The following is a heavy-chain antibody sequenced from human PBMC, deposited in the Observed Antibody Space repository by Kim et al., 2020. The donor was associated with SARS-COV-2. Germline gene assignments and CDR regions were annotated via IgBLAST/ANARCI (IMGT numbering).Heavy chain of an antibody. CDR3: ARHKSWGTGHDY. CDR2: IYYNGIT. J-gene: IGHJ4*02. V-gene: IGHV4-39*01. D-gene: IGHD3-16*01. Sequence: SETLSLTCSVSGGSLTSSRYYWGWIRQSPGKGLEWIGSIYYNGITNYNPSLKSRVTISVDASKNEFSLNLSSVTASDTAIFYCARHKSWGTGHDYWGQGTQLTVSS. CDR1: GGSLTSSRYY.